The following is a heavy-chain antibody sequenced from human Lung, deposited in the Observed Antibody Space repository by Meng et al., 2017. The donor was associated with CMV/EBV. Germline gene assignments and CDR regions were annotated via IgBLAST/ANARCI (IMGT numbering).Heavy chain of an antibody. CDR1: GPSISANY. Sequence: SQTXSLTCTVSGPSISANYWSWSRRPPGKGLEYIGSISYTGYIEYNPSLKGRVAISLDTSKNQFSLKLASVTAADTAMYYCAGPDDMGSSPHDPFDIWGQGXMVTVSS. D-gene: IGHD1-1*01. CDR2: ISYTGYI. V-gene: IGHV4-59*01. J-gene: IGHJ3*02. CDR3: AGPDDMGSSPHDPFDI.